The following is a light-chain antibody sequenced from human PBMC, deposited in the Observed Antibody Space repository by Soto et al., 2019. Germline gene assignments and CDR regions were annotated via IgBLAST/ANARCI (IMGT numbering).Light chain of an antibody. Sequence: EIVMTQSPATLSVSPGERATLSCRASQTLYNNLAWYQQKLGQAPRLLIYGASARATDIPARFSGSGSGTAFTLTTGGLQSEDFAIYYGQQYSDWPLTFGGGTKVEIK. V-gene: IGKV3-15*01. CDR2: GAS. CDR1: QTLYNN. CDR3: QQYSDWPLT. J-gene: IGKJ4*01.